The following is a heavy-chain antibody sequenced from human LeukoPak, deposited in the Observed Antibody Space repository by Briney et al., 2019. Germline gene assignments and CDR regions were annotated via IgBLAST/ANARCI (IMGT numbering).Heavy chain of an antibody. J-gene: IGHJ4*02. CDR3: ARERIAAGDY. CDR2: ISYDGSNK. D-gene: IGHD6-6*01. Sequence: GGSLRLSCAASGFTFSSYAMHWVRQAPGKGLEWVAVISYDGSNKYYADSVKGRFTISRDNSKNTLYLQMNSLRAEDTAVYYCARERIAAGDYWGQGTLVTASS. V-gene: IGHV3-30*04. CDR1: GFTFSSYA.